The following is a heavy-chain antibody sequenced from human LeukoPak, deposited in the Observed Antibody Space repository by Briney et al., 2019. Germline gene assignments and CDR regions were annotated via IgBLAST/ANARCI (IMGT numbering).Heavy chain of an antibody. Sequence: GGSLRLSCAASGFTFSSYEMNWVRQAPGKGLEWVSYIGSGGSLIYYADSVKGRFTISRDNAKNSLYLQMNSLRAEDTALYYCARAAVVASTLPAHWGQGTLVTVSS. D-gene: IGHD2-15*01. CDR1: GFTFSSYE. V-gene: IGHV3-48*03. CDR2: IGSGGSLI. J-gene: IGHJ4*02. CDR3: ARAAVVASTLPAH.